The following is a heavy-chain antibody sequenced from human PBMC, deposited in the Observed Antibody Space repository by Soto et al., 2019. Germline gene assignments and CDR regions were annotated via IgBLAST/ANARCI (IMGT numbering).Heavy chain of an antibody. CDR1: GFTFSGSA. D-gene: IGHD4-17*01. CDR3: TRGYGDYVRDY. V-gene: IGHV3-73*01. Sequence: EVQLVESGGGLVQPGGSLKLSCAVSGFTFSGSAMHWVRQASGKGLEWVGRIRSKSNSYATAYAASMKGRFTISRDDSKTTAYLQMNSLKTEDTAVYYWTRGYGDYVRDYWGQGTLVTVSS. CDR2: IRSKSNSYAT. J-gene: IGHJ4*02.